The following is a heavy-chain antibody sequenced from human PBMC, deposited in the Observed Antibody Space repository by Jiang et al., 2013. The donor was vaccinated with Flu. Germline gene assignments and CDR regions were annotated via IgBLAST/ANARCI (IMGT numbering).Heavy chain of an antibody. J-gene: IGHJ4*02. CDR3: AKGWSIAVAGTFDY. V-gene: IGHV3-23*04. D-gene: IGHD6-19*01. Sequence: QLVESGGGLVQPGGSLRLSCAASGFTFSSYAMSWVRQAPGKGLEWVSGISGSGGSTYYADSVKGRFTTSRDNSKNTLYLQMNNLRAEDTAVYYCAKGWSIAVAGTFDYWGQGTLVTVSS. CDR1: GFTFSSYA. CDR2: ISGSGGST.